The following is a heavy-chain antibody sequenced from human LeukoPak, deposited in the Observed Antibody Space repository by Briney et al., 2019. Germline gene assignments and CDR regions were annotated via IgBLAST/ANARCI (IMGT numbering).Heavy chain of an antibody. J-gene: IGHJ4*02. CDR3: AKVKGWYGEGYFDY. CDR2: IYSDGRT. Sequence: GGSLRLSCAASGFAVSSNYMNWVRRAPGKGLEWVSDIYSDGRTYYADSVKGRFAISRDISKNTPFLEMTSLRAEDTAVYYCAKVKGWYGEGYFDYWGQGTLVTVSS. CDR1: GFAVSSNY. V-gene: IGHV3-53*01. D-gene: IGHD3-10*01.